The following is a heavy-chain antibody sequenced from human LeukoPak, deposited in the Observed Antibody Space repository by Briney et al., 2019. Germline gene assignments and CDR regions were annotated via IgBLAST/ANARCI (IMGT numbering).Heavy chain of an antibody. D-gene: IGHD1-26*01. Sequence: GGSLRLSCAASGFTFSNSWMHWVRQTPGKGLEWGSAITGSGGSTYYADSVKGRFTISRDNSKNTLYLQMNSLRAEDTAVYYCAKAQVGAILHAFDIWGQGTMVTVSS. V-gene: IGHV3-23*01. CDR2: ITGSGGST. J-gene: IGHJ3*02. CDR3: AKAQVGAILHAFDI. CDR1: GFTFSNSW.